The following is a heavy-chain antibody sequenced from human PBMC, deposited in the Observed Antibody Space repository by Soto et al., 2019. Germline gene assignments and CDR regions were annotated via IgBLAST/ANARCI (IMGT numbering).Heavy chain of an antibody. J-gene: IGHJ6*02. Sequence: PGESLKISCEGSGYSFTSYWIGWVRQMPGKGLEWMGIIYPGDSDTRYSPSFQGQVTISADKSISTAYLQWSSLKASDTAMYYCARQGRGDGYNHYGMDVWGQGTTVTVSS. V-gene: IGHV5-51*01. CDR1: GYSFTSYW. CDR2: IYPGDSDT. CDR3: ARQGRGDGYNHYGMDV. D-gene: IGHD5-12*01.